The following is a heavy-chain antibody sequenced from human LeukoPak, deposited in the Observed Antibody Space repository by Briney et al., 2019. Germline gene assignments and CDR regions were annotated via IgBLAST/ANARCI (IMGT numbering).Heavy chain of an antibody. V-gene: IGHV4-39*07. CDR2: IYYSGTT. J-gene: IGHJ4*02. Sequence: PSETLSLTCTVSGGSIRSTSYYWGWIRQPPGKGLEWIGSIYYSGTTYYNPSLKSRVTISVDTSKNQFSLKLSSVTAADTAVYYCARDPSLYYDILTGPGDFDYWGQGTLVTVSS. CDR3: ARDPSLYYDILTGPGDFDY. D-gene: IGHD3-9*01. CDR1: GGSIRSTSYY.